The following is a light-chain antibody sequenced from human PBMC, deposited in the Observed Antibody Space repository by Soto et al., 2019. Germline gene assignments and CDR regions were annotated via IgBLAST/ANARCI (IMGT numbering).Light chain of an antibody. CDR2: DAS. CDR3: QQYNRYAVT. CDR1: QSASTF. V-gene: IGKV1-5*01. J-gene: IGKJ1*01. Sequence: DIQMTQSPSTLSASVGDRFTIACRSSQSASTFLAWYQQKPGQAPKLLIYDASTLQSGVPSRFSASGSGTEFALTISGLQPDDFAVYYCQQYNRYAVTFGQGTRWIS.